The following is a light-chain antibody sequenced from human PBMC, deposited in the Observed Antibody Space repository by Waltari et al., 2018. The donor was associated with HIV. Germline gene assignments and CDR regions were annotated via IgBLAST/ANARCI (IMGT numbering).Light chain of an antibody. CDR3: CSYAGSPTFVI. CDR1: SSDIGSYNL. Sequence: QPALTQPASVPGYLGQSITISCTGTSSDIGSYNLASWYQQYPGKAPKVIIYDVNKWPSGVSHRFSGFKAANTASLTISGLQAEDEADYYCCSYAGSPTFVIFGGGTKVTVL. J-gene: IGLJ2*01. V-gene: IGLV2-23*02. CDR2: DVN.